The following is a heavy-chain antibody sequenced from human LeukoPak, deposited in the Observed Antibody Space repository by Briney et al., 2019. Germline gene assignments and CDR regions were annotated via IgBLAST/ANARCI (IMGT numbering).Heavy chain of an antibody. V-gene: IGHV1-69*06. CDR2: IIPIFGTA. J-gene: IGHJ6*03. CDR1: GGTFSSYA. CDR3: ARVVGLTGYSSTWYSGYYYCMDV. Sequence: SVKVSCKASGGTFSSYAISWVRQAPGQGLEWMGGIIPIFGTANYAQKFQDRVTITADKSTSTAYMELSSLRSEDTAVYYCARVVGLTGYSSTWYSGYYYCMDVWGKGTTVTVSS. D-gene: IGHD6-13*01.